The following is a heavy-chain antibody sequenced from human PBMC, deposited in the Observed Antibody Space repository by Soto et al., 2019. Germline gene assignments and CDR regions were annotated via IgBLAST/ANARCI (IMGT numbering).Heavy chain of an antibody. D-gene: IGHD3-16*01. Sequence: GASVKVSCKASGVTFSSYAISWVRQAPGQGLEWMGGIIPIFGTANYAQKFQGRVTITADESTSTAYMELSSLRSEDTAVYYCARGGSRSHNWFDPWGQGTLVTVSS. V-gene: IGHV1-69*13. CDR1: GVTFSSYA. J-gene: IGHJ5*02. CDR3: ARGGSRSHNWFDP. CDR2: IIPIFGTA.